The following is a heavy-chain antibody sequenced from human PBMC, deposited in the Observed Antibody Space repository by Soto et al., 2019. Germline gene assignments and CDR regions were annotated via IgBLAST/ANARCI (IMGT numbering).Heavy chain of an antibody. CDR2: IYDSGST. Sequence: LSLTCTVSGDSIRSYYWSWIRQPPGKGLEWIGYIYDSGSTNYNPSLKSRVTISVDTSKSQFSLKLSSVTAADTAVYYCARDRAYYESSGLYFDYWGQGTLVTVSS. J-gene: IGHJ4*02. CDR1: GDSIRSYY. CDR3: ARDRAYYESSGLYFDY. D-gene: IGHD3-22*01. V-gene: IGHV4-59*01.